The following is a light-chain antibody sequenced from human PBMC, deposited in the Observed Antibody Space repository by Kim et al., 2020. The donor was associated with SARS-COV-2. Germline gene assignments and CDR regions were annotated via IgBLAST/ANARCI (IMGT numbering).Light chain of an antibody. Sequence: STLPASVGDRVTITCRASQGISRWLAWHQQKPGKAPKILIYDASSLESGVPSRFSGSGSGTEFTLTISGLQPDDFATYYCQHYGTFGQGTKVDIK. CDR3: QHYGT. CDR2: DAS. V-gene: IGKV1-5*01. CDR1: QGISRW. J-gene: IGKJ1*01.